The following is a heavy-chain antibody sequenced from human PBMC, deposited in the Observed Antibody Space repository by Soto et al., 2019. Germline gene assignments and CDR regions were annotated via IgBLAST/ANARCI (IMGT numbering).Heavy chain of an antibody. CDR3: ARDVDPRGIAVAGIDY. CDR2: ISYDGSNK. J-gene: IGHJ4*02. V-gene: IGHV3-30-3*01. Sequence: GGSLRLSCAASGFTFSSYAMHWVRQAPGKGLEWVAVISYDGSNKYYADSVKGRFTISRDNSKNTLYLQMNSLRAEDTAVYYCARDVDPRGIAVAGIDYWGQGTLVTVSS. CDR1: GFTFSSYA. D-gene: IGHD6-19*01.